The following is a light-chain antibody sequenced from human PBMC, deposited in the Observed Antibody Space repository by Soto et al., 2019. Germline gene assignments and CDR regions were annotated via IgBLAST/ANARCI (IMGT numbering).Light chain of an antibody. V-gene: IGKV3-11*01. J-gene: IGKJ4*01. Sequence: EIVLTQSPATLSLSPGERATLSCRASQSVSSYLAWYQQKPGQAPRLLIYDASNRAPGIPARFSGSGSGTDFTLTISSLEPEDFAVYYGQQRSNWPPLTFGGGTKVEIK. CDR2: DAS. CDR1: QSVSSY. CDR3: QQRSNWPPLT.